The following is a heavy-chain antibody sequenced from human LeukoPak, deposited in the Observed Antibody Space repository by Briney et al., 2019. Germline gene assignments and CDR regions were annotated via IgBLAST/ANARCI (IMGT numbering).Heavy chain of an antibody. D-gene: IGHD1-7*01. V-gene: IGHV1-69*05. CDR1: GGIFSSYA. J-gene: IGHJ5*02. Sequence: SAVKVPYKASGGIFSSYAIIWVLQAPAPRLESMGRIISLFDTSNYAQKFQGRVTITTDESASTAYMELSSLRSEDTAVYYCARDGGNWNYVWVWFDPWGQGTLVTVSS. CDR3: ARDGGNWNYVWVWFDP. CDR2: IISLFDTS.